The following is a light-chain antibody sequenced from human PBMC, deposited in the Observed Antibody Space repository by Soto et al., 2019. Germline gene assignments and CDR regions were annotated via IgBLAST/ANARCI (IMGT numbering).Light chain of an antibody. V-gene: IGLV2-14*01. CDR1: SSDIGHYNY. CDR3: SSYTTSSTLE. J-gene: IGLJ2*01. CDR2: EVS. Sequence: QSALTQPASVSGSPGQSITISCTGTSSDIGHYNYVSWYQQHPGKAPKLMIYEVSNRPSGVSNRFSGSKSGNTAFLTISGLQAEDEADYYCSSYTTSSTLEIGGGTKLTVL.